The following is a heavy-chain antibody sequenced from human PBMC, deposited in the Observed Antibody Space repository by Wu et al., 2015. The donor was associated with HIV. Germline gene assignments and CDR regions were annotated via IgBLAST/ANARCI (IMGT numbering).Heavy chain of an antibody. D-gene: IGHD1-1*01. Sequence: QVQLVQSGAEVKKPGASVKVSCKASGYTFTGYYMHWVRQAPGQGLEWMGWINPNSGGTNYAQKLQGRVTMTTDTSTSTAYMELRSLTSDDTAIYYCARDQDNYPQGGDFWGQGMLVTVSS. V-gene: IGHV1-2*02. CDR1: GYTFTGYY. CDR2: INPNSGGT. J-gene: IGHJ4*02. CDR3: ARDQDNYPQGGDF.